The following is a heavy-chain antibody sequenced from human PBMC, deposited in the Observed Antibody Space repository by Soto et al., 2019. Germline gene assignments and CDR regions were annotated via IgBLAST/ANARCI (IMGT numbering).Heavy chain of an antibody. Sequence: GGSLRLSCAASGFTFDDYGMHWVRQAPGKGLEWVSGISWNSGSIGYADSVKGRFIISRDNAKNSLYLEMNRLRADDTAVYYCARDQTSGRYGRAFDIWGQGTMVTVSS. CDR2: ISWNSGSI. CDR3: ARDQTSGRYGRAFDI. V-gene: IGHV3-9*01. CDR1: GFTFDDYG. D-gene: IGHD6-19*01. J-gene: IGHJ3*02.